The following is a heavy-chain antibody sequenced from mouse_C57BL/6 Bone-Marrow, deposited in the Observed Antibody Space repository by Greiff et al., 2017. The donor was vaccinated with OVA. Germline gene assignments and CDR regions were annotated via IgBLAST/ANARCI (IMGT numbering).Heavy chain of an antibody. J-gene: IGHJ4*01. CDR2: IYPSDSET. CDR3: ARFLLRYYAMDY. D-gene: IGHD1-1*01. CDR1: GYTFTSYW. Sequence: QVQLKQPGAELVRPGSSVKLSCKASGYTFTSYWLDWVKQRPGQGLEWIGNIYPSDSETHYNQKFKDKATLTVDKSSSTAYMQLSSLTSEDSAVYYCARFLLRYYAMDYWGQGTSVTVSS. V-gene: IGHV1-61*01.